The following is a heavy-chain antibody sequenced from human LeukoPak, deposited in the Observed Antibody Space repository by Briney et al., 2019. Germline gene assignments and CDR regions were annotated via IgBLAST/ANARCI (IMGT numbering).Heavy chain of an antibody. V-gene: IGHV3-20*04. Sequence: GGSLRLSCAASGFTFDDYGMSWVRQAPGKGLEWVSGINWNGGSTGYADSVKGRFTISRDNAKNSLYLRMNSLRAEDTALYYCARGDGWNVRGKGPDYWGQGTLVTVSS. CDR3: ARGDGWNVRGKGPDY. J-gene: IGHJ4*02. CDR2: INWNGGST. CDR1: GFTFDDYG. D-gene: IGHD1-1*01.